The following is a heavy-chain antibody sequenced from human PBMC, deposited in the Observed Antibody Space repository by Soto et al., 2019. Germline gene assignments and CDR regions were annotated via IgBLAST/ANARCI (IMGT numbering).Heavy chain of an antibody. Sequence: EASVKVSCKASGYTFGSYGITWVRQAPGQGLEWMGWISPNGNTNYAQKFQGRVTMTTDTSTSTAYMDLRSLRSDDTAVYYCARPTLAGSSWYLAFDIWGQGTMVTVSS. J-gene: IGHJ3*02. CDR2: ISPNGNT. CDR3: ARPTLAGSSWYLAFDI. CDR1: GYTFGSYG. D-gene: IGHD6-13*01. V-gene: IGHV1-18*01.